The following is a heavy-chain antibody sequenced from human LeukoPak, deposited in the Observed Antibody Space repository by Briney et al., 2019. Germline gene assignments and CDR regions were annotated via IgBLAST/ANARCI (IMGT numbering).Heavy chain of an antibody. Sequence: PGRSLRLSCAASGFTFSSYAMHWVRQAPGKGLEWVAVISYDGSNKYYADSVKGRFTISRDNSKNTLYLQMNSLRAEDTAVYYCAREDGSGSYYNEVDYWGQGTLVTVSS. J-gene: IGHJ4*02. CDR1: GFTFSSYA. V-gene: IGHV3-30*04. D-gene: IGHD3-10*01. CDR3: AREDGSGSYYNEVDY. CDR2: ISYDGSNK.